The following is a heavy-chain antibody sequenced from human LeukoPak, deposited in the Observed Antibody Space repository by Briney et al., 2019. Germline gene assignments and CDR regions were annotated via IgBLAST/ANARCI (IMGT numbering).Heavy chain of an antibody. CDR2: ISGGGGST. CDR1: GFTFSNSA. CDR3: AKWGLWGREYCYH. V-gene: IGHV3-23*01. Sequence: PGGSLRLSCAASGFTFSNSAMTWVRQAPGKGLEWVSGISGGGGSTYYADSVKGRFTISRDNSKNALYLQMNSLRAEDTAVYYCAKWGLWGREYCYHWGQGTLVTVSS. J-gene: IGHJ1*01. D-gene: IGHD3-16*01.